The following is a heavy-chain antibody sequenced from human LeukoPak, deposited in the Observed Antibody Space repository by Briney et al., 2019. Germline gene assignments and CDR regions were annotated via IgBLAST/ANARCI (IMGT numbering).Heavy chain of an antibody. V-gene: IGHV1-18*01. CDR1: GYTFTSYG. J-gene: IGHJ4*02. D-gene: IGHD2-15*01. CDR3: AREYCSGGSCYPGY. Sequence: ASVKVSFKASGYTFTSYGISWVRQAPGQGLEWMGWISAYNGNTNYAQKLQGRVTMTTDTSTSTAYMELRSLRSDDTAVYYCAREYCSGGSCYPGYWGQGTLVTVSS. CDR2: ISAYNGNT.